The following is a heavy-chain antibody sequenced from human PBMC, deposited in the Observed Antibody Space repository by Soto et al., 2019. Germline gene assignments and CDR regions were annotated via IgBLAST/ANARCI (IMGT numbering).Heavy chain of an antibody. CDR3: ATHGEINMLRGDPGFDY. Sequence: GESLKISCRGSGYNFSNNWIGWVRQMPGKGLEWMVMIYLADSQAKYSPSFQGQVTISADKSISTAYLQWSTLKASDTAMYYCATHGEINMLRGDPGFDYWGQGTQVTVSS. V-gene: IGHV5-51*01. J-gene: IGHJ4*02. CDR1: GYNFSNNW. CDR2: IYLADSQA. D-gene: IGHD3-10*01.